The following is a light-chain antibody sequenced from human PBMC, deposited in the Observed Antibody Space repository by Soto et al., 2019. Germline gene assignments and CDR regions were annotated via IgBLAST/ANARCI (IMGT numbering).Light chain of an antibody. V-gene: IGKV3-20*01. CDR3: QQYGNSIPIT. Sequence: EVVLTQSPGTLSLSPGERATLSCRASQSVSTSFLAWYQQKPGQAPRLLIYGAFSRATGIPARFSGSRSGTDFTLTISRLEPEDFAVYYCQQYGNSIPITFGQGTRLEIK. CDR1: QSVSTSF. CDR2: GAF. J-gene: IGKJ5*01.